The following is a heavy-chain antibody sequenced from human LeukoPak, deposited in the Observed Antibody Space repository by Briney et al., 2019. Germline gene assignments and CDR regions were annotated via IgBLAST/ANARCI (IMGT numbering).Heavy chain of an antibody. CDR2: IYTSGST. D-gene: IGHD3-22*01. Sequence: SETLSLTCTVSGGSISSGSYYWSWIRQPAGKGLEWIGRIYTSGSTNYNPSLKSRVTISVGTSKNQFSLKLSSVTAADTAVYFCARGPYSYDSSGAFDIWGQGTMVTVSS. V-gene: IGHV4-61*02. CDR1: GGSISSGSYY. J-gene: IGHJ3*02. CDR3: ARGPYSYDSSGAFDI.